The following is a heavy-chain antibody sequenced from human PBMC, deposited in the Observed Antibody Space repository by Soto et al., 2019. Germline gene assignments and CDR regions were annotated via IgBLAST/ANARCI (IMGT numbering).Heavy chain of an antibody. CDR1: GGSISSGGYS. J-gene: IGHJ4*02. Sequence: SETLSVTCAVSGGSISSGGYSWSWIRQPPGKGLEWIGYIYHSGSTYYNPSLKSRVTISVDRSKNQFSLKLSSVTAADTAVYYCARVYLYYFDYWGQGTLVTVSS. CDR2: IYHSGST. V-gene: IGHV4-30-2*01. CDR3: ARVYLYYFDY.